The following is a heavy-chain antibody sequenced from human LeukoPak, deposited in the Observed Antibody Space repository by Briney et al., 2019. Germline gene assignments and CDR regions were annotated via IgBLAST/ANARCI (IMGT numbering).Heavy chain of an antibody. Sequence: GRSLRLSCAASGFTFSSYGMHWVRQAPGKGLEWVAVISYDGSNKYYADSVKGRFTISRDNSKNTLYLQMNSLRAEGTAVYYCAKSSGIVVVPAAIPGDWFDPWGQGTLVTVSS. V-gene: IGHV3-30*18. J-gene: IGHJ5*02. CDR1: GFTFSSYG. CDR2: ISYDGSNK. D-gene: IGHD2-2*02. CDR3: AKSSGIVVVPAAIPGDWFDP.